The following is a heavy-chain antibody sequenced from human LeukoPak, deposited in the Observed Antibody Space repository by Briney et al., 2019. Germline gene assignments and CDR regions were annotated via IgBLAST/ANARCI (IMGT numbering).Heavy chain of an antibody. D-gene: IGHD1-26*01. J-gene: IGHJ4*02. Sequence: GRSLRLSRVASGYTFSSYGMHWVRQAPGKGLEWVAFIRYDGSNKYYADSVKGRFTISRDNSKNTLYLQMNSLRAEDTAVYYCTRGSGSYSYYWGQGTLVTVSS. CDR2: IRYDGSNK. CDR1: GYTFSSYG. CDR3: TRGSGSYSYY. V-gene: IGHV3-30*02.